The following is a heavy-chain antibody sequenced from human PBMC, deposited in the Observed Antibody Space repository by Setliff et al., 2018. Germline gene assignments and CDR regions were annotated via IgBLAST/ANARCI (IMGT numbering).Heavy chain of an antibody. CDR3: ATSDWYAAFDH. CDR1: GFTFSSYS. V-gene: IGHV3-48*01. CDR2: ISSSSSTI. J-gene: IGHJ4*02. D-gene: IGHD6-19*01. Sequence: GSLRLSCAASGFTFSSYSMNWVRQAPGKGLEWVSYISSSSSTIYYADSVKGRFTISRDNAKNSLYLQMNSLRAEDAAVYYCATSDWYAAFDHWGQGTLVTVSS.